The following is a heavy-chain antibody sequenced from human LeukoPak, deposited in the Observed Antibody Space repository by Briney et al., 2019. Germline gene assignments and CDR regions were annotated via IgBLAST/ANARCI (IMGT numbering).Heavy chain of an antibody. CDR1: GYTFTSYA. Sequence: ASVKVSCKASGYTFTSYAMHWVRQAPGQGLEWMGWINAGNGNTKYSQKFQGRVTITRDTSASTAYMELSSLRSEDTAVYYCARKGLLWFGLFDYWGQGTLVTVSS. CDR2: INAGNGNT. J-gene: IGHJ4*02. V-gene: IGHV1-3*01. CDR3: ARKGLLWFGLFDY. D-gene: IGHD3-10*01.